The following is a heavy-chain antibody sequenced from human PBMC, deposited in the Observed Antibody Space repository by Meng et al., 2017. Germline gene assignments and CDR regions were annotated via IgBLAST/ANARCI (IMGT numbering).Heavy chain of an antibody. D-gene: IGHD4-17*01. V-gene: IGHV1-18*01. CDR3: ARGNYGDYLYYFDY. Sequence: HVPWDPSGAELQIPGASVKISCKAPGYTFTSKGISWVRQSPGQGLEWMGWISAYNGNTNYAQKLQGRVTMTTDTSTSTAYMELRSLRSDDTAVYYCARGNYGDYLYYFDYWGQGTLVTVSS. CDR2: ISAYNGNT. CDR1: GYTFTSKG. J-gene: IGHJ4*02.